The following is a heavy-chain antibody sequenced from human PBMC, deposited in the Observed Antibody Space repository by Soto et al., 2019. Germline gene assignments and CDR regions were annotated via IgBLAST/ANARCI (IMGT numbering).Heavy chain of an antibody. CDR3: ARDHYDFWSGYPVPQNWFDP. D-gene: IGHD3-3*01. Sequence: GGSLRLSCAASGFTFSSYWMSWARQAPGKGLEWVANIKQDGSEKYYVDSVKGRFTISRDNAKNSLYLQMNSLRAEDTAVYYCARDHYDFWSGYPVPQNWFDPWGQGTLVTVSS. CDR2: IKQDGSEK. V-gene: IGHV3-7*01. CDR1: GFTFSSYW. J-gene: IGHJ5*02.